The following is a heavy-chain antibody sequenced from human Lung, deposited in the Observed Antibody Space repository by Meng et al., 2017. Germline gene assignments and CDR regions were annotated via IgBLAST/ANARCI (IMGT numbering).Heavy chain of an antibody. D-gene: IGHD3-16*01. CDR1: GFSFSTYP. CDR3: TRRGNWGSAFDI. CDR2: IAHDGYNK. J-gene: IGHJ3*02. V-gene: IGHV3-30*04. Sequence: GQRVESGGGGVQPGRSLRLSCVASGFSFSTYPVHWVRQAPGKGLQWVAIIAHDGYNKDYADSVKGRFTISRDNSKNTLSLEMNDLRVEDTAVYYCTRRGNWGSAFDIWGQGTMVTVSS.